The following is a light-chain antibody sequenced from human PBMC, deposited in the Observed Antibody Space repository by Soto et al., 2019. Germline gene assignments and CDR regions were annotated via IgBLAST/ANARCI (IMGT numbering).Light chain of an antibody. V-gene: IGKV3-15*01. J-gene: IGKJ1*01. CDR3: QQYNNWPRT. CDR2: GAS. CDR1: QSVGTS. Sequence: EILLTQSPATLSLSPGERGTISCRASQSVGTSLVWYQQKPGQAPRLLIYGASTRATAIPARYSGSGSGTEFNLTISSLQSEDFAVYYCQQYNNWPRTFGQGTKVAIK.